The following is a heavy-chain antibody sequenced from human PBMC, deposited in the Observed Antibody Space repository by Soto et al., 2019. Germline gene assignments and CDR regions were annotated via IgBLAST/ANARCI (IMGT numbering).Heavy chain of an antibody. Sequence: ASVKVSCKASGYTFTGYYMHWVRQAPGQGLEWMGWINPNSGGTNYAQKFQGRVTMTRDTSISTAYMELSRLRSDDTAVYYCTSYTAVAGTLDFDYWGQGTLGTVS. V-gene: IGHV1-2*02. CDR3: TSYTAVAGTLDFDY. CDR2: INPNSGGT. D-gene: IGHD6-19*01. CDR1: GYTFTGYY. J-gene: IGHJ4*02.